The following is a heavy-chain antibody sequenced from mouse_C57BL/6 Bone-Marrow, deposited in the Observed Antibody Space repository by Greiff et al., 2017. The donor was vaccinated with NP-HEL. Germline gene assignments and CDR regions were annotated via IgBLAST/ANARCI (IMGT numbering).Heavy chain of an antibody. J-gene: IGHJ4*01. CDR2: IHPNSGST. Sequence: QVQLKQPGAELVKPGASVKLSCKASGYTFTSYWMHWVKQRPGQGLEWIGMIHPNSGSTNYNEKFKSKATLTVDKSSSTAYMQLSSLTSEDSAVYYCASPGGPHYYAMDYWGQGTSVTVSS. CDR3: ASPGGPHYYAMDY. CDR1: GYTFTSYW. V-gene: IGHV1-64*01.